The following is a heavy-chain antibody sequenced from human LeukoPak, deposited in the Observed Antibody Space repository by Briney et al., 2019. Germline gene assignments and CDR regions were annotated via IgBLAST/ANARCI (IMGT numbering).Heavy chain of an antibody. J-gene: IGHJ4*02. Sequence: SETLSLTCSVSGGSINTYYWSRIRQTSGKGLEWIGFIYYTGSTNYNPSLKSRVTMSVDTSKSQFSLKLTSVTAADTALYYCARGANRLDSWGRGTLVTVSS. D-gene: IGHD1-14*01. CDR3: ARGANRLDS. V-gene: IGHV4-59*12. CDR2: IYYTGST. CDR1: GGSINTYY.